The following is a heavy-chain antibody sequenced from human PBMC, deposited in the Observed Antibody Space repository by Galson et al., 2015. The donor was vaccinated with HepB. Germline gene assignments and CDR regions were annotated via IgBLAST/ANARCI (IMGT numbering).Heavy chain of an antibody. Sequence: SLRLSCAASGFTFSSYWMSWVRQAPGKGLEWVANIKQDGSEKYYVDSVKGRFTISRDNAKDSLYLQMNSLRAEDTAVYYCARVGAAYNPYYFDYWGQGTLVTVSS. CDR1: GFTFSSYW. CDR2: IKQDGSEK. V-gene: IGHV3-7*03. D-gene: IGHD1-14*01. CDR3: ARVGAAYNPYYFDY. J-gene: IGHJ4*02.